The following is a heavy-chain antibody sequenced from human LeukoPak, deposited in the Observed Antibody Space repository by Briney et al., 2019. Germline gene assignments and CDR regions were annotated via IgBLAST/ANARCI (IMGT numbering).Heavy chain of an antibody. Sequence: SETLSLTCTVSGGSISSYYWSWIRQPAGKGLEGIGRIYTSGSTNYNPSLKSRVTMSVDTSKNQFSLKLSSVTAADTAVYYCARDSEAYYYDSSGYYYSGYYFDYWGQGTLVTVSS. V-gene: IGHV4-4*07. J-gene: IGHJ4*02. CDR2: IYTSGST. CDR3: ARDSEAYYYDSSGYYYSGYYFDY. CDR1: GGSISSYY. D-gene: IGHD3-22*01.